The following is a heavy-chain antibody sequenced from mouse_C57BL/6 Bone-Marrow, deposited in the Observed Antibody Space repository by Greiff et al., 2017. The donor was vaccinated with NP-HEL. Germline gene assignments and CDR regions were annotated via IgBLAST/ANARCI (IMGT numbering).Heavy chain of an antibody. Sequence: QVQLQQSGAELVKPGASVKLSCKASGYTFTSYWMHWVKQRPGQGLEWIGMIHPNSGSTNYNEKFKSKATLTVDKSSSTAYMQLSSLTSEDSAVYYCARTPSYGRRYFDVWGTGTTVTVSS. CDR3: ARTPSYGRRYFDV. D-gene: IGHD1-1*01. J-gene: IGHJ1*03. V-gene: IGHV1-64*01. CDR2: IHPNSGST. CDR1: GYTFTSYW.